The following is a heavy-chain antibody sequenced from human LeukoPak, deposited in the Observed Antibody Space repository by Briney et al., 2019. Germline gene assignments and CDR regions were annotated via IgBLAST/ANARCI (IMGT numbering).Heavy chain of an antibody. CDR2: ISGSGGST. CDR1: GFTFSSYA. J-gene: IGHJ6*02. V-gene: IGHV3-23*01. D-gene: IGHD4-17*01. Sequence: GALRLSCAASGFTFSSYAMSWVRQAPGKGLKWVSAISGSGGSTYYADSVKGRFTISRDNSKNTLYLQMNSLRAEDTAVYYCANLVEYGDYGMDVWGQGTTVTVSS. CDR3: ANLVEYGDYGMDV.